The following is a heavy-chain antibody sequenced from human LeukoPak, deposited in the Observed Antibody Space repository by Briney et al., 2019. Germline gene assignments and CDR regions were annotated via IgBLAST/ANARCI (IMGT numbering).Heavy chain of an antibody. D-gene: IGHD1-26*01. Sequence: SETLSLTCTVSGGSISSYYWSWIRQPPGKGLEWIGYIYYSGSTNHNPSLKSRVTISVDTSKNQFSLKLSSVTAADTAVYYCARGGWELYFDYWGLGTLVTVSS. CDR1: GGSISSYY. V-gene: IGHV4-59*01. CDR3: ARGGWELYFDY. CDR2: IYYSGST. J-gene: IGHJ4*02.